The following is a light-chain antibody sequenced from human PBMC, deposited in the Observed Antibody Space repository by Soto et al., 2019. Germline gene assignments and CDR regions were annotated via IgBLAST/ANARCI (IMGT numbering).Light chain of an antibody. V-gene: IGKV3D-15*01. CDR3: QQYNDWPPWT. J-gene: IGKJ1*01. CDR1: QSVSTN. Sequence: EVVLTQSPATLSLSPGERASLSCRASQSVSTNLAWYQQKPGQAPSLLIYGASTRATGIPARFSGSGSATECTLTISSLQSEDFAFYYCQQYNDWPPWTFGQGTKVEIK. CDR2: GAS.